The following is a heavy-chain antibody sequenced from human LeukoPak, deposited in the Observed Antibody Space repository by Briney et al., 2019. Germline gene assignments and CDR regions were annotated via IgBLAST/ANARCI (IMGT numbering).Heavy chain of an antibody. V-gene: IGHV4-38-2*02. D-gene: IGHD3-22*01. CDR2: IYHSGST. J-gene: IGHJ4*02. CDR3: ARHPIRYDSSGYTYYFDY. CDR1: GYSISSGYY. Sequence: SETLSLTCTVSGYSISSGYYWGWIRQPPGKGLEWIGSIYHSGSTYYNPSLKSRVTISVDTSKNQFSLKLSSVTAADPAVYYCARHPIRYDSSGYTYYFDYWGQGTLVTVSS.